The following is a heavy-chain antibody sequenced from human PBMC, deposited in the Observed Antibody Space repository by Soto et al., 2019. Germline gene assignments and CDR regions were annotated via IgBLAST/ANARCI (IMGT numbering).Heavy chain of an antibody. J-gene: IGHJ4*02. V-gene: IGHV2-5*02. CDR1: GFSLTTSGVG. CDR2: IYWDDDK. D-gene: IGHD2-8*02. CDR3: ATRVPGAVVGWVPPARLSFAF. Sequence: QITLNESGPTQVKPRQTLTLTCTFSGFSLTTSGVGVGWIRQSPGKAPEWLALIYWDDDKRYSPSLKSRRTTTRDTSKHHLVLPMFDLSFADTASSYCATRVPGAVVGWVPPARLSFAFGSEGTPVALSS.